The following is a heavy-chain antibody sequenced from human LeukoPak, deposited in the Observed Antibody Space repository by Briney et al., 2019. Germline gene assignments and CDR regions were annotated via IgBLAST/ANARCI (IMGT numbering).Heavy chain of an antibody. CDR1: GFTFSSYW. Sequence: GGSLRLXCAASGFTFSSYWMSWVRQAPGKVLEWVANIKQDGSDKYHVDSVKGRFTISKDNAKNSLYLQMNNLRSEDTGVYYCAREDHSKYEYWGQGTLVTVSS. D-gene: IGHD4-11*01. V-gene: IGHV3-7*01. CDR2: IKQDGSDK. CDR3: AREDHSKYEY. J-gene: IGHJ4*02.